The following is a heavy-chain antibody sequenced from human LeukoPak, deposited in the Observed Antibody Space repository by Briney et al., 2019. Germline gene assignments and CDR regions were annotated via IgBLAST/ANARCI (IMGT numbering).Heavy chain of an antibody. CDR3: AKAFREYGSSTYSSFDI. CDR2: ITGTT. D-gene: IGHD6-13*01. J-gene: IGHJ3*02. Sequence: GGSPRLSCAASGFTFSSYAMSWVRQAPGKGLQWVSTITGTTHYADSVRGRFTISRDNSKNILYLQMNSLSTEDTAISFCAKAFREYGSSTYSSFDIWGQGTMVTVSS. CDR1: GFTFSSYA. V-gene: IGHV3-23*01.